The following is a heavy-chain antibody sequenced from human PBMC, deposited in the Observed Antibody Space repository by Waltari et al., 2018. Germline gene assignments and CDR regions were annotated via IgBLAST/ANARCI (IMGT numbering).Heavy chain of an antibody. J-gene: IGHJ4*02. D-gene: IGHD7-27*01. CDR2: IYSGGSST. CDR3: AKPTGEPGDFDYFDY. CDR1: GFTFSSYA. V-gene: IGHV3-23*03. Sequence: EVQLLESGGGLVQPGGSLRLSCAASGFTFSSYAMSWVRRAPGKGLEWVSVIYSGGSSTYYADSVKGRFTISRDNSKNTLYLQMNSLRAEDTAVDYCAKPTGEPGDFDYFDYWGQGTLVTVSS.